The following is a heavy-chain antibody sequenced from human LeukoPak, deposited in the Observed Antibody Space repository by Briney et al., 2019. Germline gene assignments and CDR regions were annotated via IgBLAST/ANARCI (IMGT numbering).Heavy chain of an antibody. CDR3: ARAPAGGPLRFFDY. D-gene: IGHD3-3*01. J-gene: IGHJ4*02. CDR1: GYTLTGYY. V-gene: IGHV1-2*02. Sequence: ASVKVSCKSSGYTLTGYYIHWMRQPPGQGLEWMGFIHPNSGGTNFAQKFQGRVTMTRESSISTAYMEVSSMRSDDTAVYYCARAPAGGPLRFFDYWGQGTLVTVSS. CDR2: IHPNSGGT.